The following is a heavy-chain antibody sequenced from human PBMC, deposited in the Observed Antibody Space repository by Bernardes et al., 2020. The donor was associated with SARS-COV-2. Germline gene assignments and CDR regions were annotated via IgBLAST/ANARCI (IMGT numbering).Heavy chain of an antibody. D-gene: IGHD2-15*01. J-gene: IGHJ3*02. Sequence: SETLSLTCTVSGGSISSYYWSWIRQPPGKGLEWIGYIYYSGSTNYNPSLKSRVTISVDTSKNQFSLKLSSVTAADTAVYYCAGHCSGGSCYSRGAFDIWGQGTMVTVSS. CDR1: GGSISSYY. CDR2: IYYSGST. CDR3: AGHCSGGSCYSRGAFDI. V-gene: IGHV4-59*01.